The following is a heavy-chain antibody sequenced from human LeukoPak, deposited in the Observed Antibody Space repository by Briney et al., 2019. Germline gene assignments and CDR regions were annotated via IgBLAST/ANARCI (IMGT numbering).Heavy chain of an antibody. CDR2: IFYSGST. CDR3: ASCYDQFDY. CDR1: GGSISSSSYY. V-gene: IGHV4-39*07. J-gene: IGHJ4*02. D-gene: IGHD5-12*01. Sequence: SETLSLTCTVSGGSISSSSYYWGWIRQPPGKGLEWIGTIFYSGSTYYNPSLKSRVTISVDTSKNQFSLKLSSVTAADTAVYYCASCYDQFDYWGQGTLVTVSS.